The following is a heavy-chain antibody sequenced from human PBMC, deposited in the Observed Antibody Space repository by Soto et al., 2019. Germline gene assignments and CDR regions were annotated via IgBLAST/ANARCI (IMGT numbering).Heavy chain of an antibody. CDR3: GRWKGLCSGGSCYSERLNWFDP. Sequence: PGGSLRLSCAASGFTFSSYSINWVRQAPWKGLEWVSSISSSSSYIYYADSVKGRFTISRDNAKNSLYLQMNSLRAEDTAVYYCGRWKGLCSGGSCYSERLNWFDPLGQGTLLAVSS. CDR2: ISSSSSYI. V-gene: IGHV3-21*01. D-gene: IGHD2-15*01. CDR1: GFTFSSYS. J-gene: IGHJ5*02.